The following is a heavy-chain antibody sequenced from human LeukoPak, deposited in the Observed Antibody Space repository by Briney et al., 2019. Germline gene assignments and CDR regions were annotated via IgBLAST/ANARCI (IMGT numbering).Heavy chain of an antibody. CDR1: GYSISSGYY. D-gene: IGHD5-12*01. V-gene: IGHV4-38-2*02. J-gene: IGHJ4*02. CDR2: IYHSGST. CDR3: AREVPSRHSGYDGPDY. Sequence: KPSETLSLTCTVSGYSISSGYYWGWIRQPPGKGLEWIGSIYHSGSTYYNPSLKSRVTISVDTSKNQFSLKLSSVTAADTAMYYCAREVPSRHSGYDGPDYWGQGTLVTVSS.